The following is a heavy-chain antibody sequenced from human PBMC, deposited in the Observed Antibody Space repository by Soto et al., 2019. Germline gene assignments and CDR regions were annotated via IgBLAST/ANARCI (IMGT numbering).Heavy chain of an antibody. D-gene: IGHD3-22*01. CDR3: AKDSIVEVVIPESPYYYGMDV. Sequence: GGSLRLSCAASGFTFSSYAMSWVRQAPGKGLEWVSAISGSGGSTYYADSVKGRFTISRDNSKNTLYLQMNSLRAEDTAVYYCAKDSIVEVVIPESPYYYGMDVWGQGTTVTVSS. V-gene: IGHV3-23*01. CDR2: ISGSGGST. J-gene: IGHJ6*02. CDR1: GFTFSSYA.